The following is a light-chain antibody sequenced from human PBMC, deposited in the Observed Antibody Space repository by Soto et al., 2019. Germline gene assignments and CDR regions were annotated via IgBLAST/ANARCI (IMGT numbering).Light chain of an antibody. V-gene: IGLV6-57*04. J-gene: IGLJ2*01. CDR1: SGSIASNS. Sequence: FMLTQPHSVSESPGKTVTISCTRSSGSIASNSVQWFQQRPGSAPTTVIYEDNQRPSGVPDRFSGSIDSSSNSASLTISGLKTEDEADYYCQSYDSTSVVFGGGTKLTVL. CDR2: EDN. CDR3: QSYDSTSVV.